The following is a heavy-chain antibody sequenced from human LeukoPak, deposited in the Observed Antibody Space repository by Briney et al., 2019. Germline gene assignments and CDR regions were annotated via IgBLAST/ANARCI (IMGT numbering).Heavy chain of an antibody. J-gene: IGHJ6*02. CDR2: IYYSGST. CDR1: GGSISSYY. CDR3: ARHFVRGWFGELLSPHYYYGMDV. V-gene: IGHV4-59*08. D-gene: IGHD3-10*01. Sequence: PSETLSLTCTVSGGSISSYYWSWIRQPPGKGLEWIGYIYYSGSTNYNPSLKSRVTISVDTSKNQFSLKLSSVTAADTAMYYCARHFVRGWFGELLSPHYYYGMDVWGQGTTVTVSS.